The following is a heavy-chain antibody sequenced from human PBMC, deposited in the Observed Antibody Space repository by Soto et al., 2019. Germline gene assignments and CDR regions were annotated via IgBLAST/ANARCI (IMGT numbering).Heavy chain of an antibody. CDR2: INHSGST. V-gene: IGHV4-34*01. CDR1: GGSFSGYY. J-gene: IGHJ6*02. CDR3: ARWLRLRSPPQYYYYGMDV. Sequence: SETLSLTCAVYGGSFSGYYWSWILQPPGKWLEWIGEINHSGSTNYNPSLKSRFTISVDTSKNQFSLKLSSVTAADTAVSYCARWLRLRSPPQYYYYGMDVWRQGTTVTVSS. D-gene: IGHD5-12*01.